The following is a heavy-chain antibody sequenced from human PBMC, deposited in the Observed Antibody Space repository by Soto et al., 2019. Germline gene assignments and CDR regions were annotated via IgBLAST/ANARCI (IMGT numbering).Heavy chain of an antibody. Sequence: EVQLVESGGGLVQPGGSLRLSCAASGIIFTNYWMHWVRQAPGKGLVWVSRIDNDGSGTSYADSVKGRFTISRDNAKNTVYLQMDSLGAEDTAVYYCTTVFAYWGEGTLVTVSS. V-gene: IGHV3-74*01. J-gene: IGHJ4*02. CDR1: GIIFTNYW. CDR3: TTVFAY. CDR2: IDNDGSGT.